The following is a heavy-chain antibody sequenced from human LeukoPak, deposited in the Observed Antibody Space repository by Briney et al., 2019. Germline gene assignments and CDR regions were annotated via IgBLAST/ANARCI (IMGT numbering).Heavy chain of an antibody. D-gene: IGHD3-10*01. J-gene: IGHJ4*02. CDR1: GGSITSYY. V-gene: IGHV4-59*01. Sequence: SETLSLTCTASGGSITSYYWSWIRQPPGKGLEWIGYIYYSGSTNYNPSLKSRVTMSVDTSKNQFSLKLSSVTAADTAVYYCAGTITYYYDSGSYGFDYWGQGTLVTVSS. CDR2: IYYSGST. CDR3: AGTITYYYDSGSYGFDY.